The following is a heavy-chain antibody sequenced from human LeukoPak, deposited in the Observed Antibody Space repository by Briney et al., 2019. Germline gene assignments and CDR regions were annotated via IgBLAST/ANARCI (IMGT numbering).Heavy chain of an antibody. D-gene: IGHD6-19*01. V-gene: IGHV3-23*01. Sequence: PGGSLRLSCAASGFTFSSYGMSWVRQAPGKGLEWVSAISGSGGSTYYADSVKGRFTISRDNSKNTLYLQMNSLRAEDTAVYYCATEGYSSGWYWTYNWFDPWGQGALVTVSS. CDR2: ISGSGGST. J-gene: IGHJ5*02. CDR3: ATEGYSSGWYWTYNWFDP. CDR1: GFTFSSYG.